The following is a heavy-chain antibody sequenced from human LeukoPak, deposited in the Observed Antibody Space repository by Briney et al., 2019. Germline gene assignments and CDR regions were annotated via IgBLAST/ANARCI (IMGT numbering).Heavy chain of an antibody. Sequence: ASVKVSCKASGYTFTGYYVHWVRQAPGQGLEWMGCINPNTGVTNYAQKFQGRVTMTRDTSIAYMELSSLRSDDTAVYYCARERVSRYYDSSGPFDAFDIWGQGTMVTVSS. D-gene: IGHD3-22*01. V-gene: IGHV1-2*02. CDR3: ARERVSRYYDSSGPFDAFDI. J-gene: IGHJ3*02. CDR2: INPNTGVT. CDR1: GYTFTGYY.